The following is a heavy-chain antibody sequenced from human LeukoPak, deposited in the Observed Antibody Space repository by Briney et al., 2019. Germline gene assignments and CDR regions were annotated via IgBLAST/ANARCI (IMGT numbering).Heavy chain of an antibody. D-gene: IGHD3-10*01. CDR3: ARQSYGDYFAY. Sequence: SETLSLTCTVSGGSISSFYWNWIRQPPGKGLEWIGHIYYSGSTNYSPSLRSRATMSADTSKNQFSLKLTSVTAADTAVYYCARQSYGDYFAYWDQGILVTVSS. V-gene: IGHV4-59*08. CDR1: GGSISSFY. CDR2: IYYSGST. J-gene: IGHJ4*02.